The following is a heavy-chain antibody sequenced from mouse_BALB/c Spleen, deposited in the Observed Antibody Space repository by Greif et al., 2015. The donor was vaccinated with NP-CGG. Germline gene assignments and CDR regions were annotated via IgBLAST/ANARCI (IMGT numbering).Heavy chain of an antibody. CDR3: ARRTGTEAMDY. D-gene: IGHD4-1*01. J-gene: IGHJ4*01. Sequence: LMESGPELVKPGASVKISCKASGYTFTDYYINWVKQKPGQGLEWIGWIYPGSGNTKYNEKFKGKATLTVDTSSSTAYMQLSSLTSADTTVYFCARRTGTEAMDYWGQGTSVTVSS. V-gene: IGHV1-84*02. CDR1: GYTFTDYY. CDR2: IYPGSGNT.